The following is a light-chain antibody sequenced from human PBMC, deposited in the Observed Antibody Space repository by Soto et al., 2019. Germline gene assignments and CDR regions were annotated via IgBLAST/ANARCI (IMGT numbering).Light chain of an antibody. CDR1: SSNIGSNA. V-gene: IGLV1-44*01. CDR2: SNN. CDR3: ATWDDSLNGLYV. J-gene: IGLJ1*01. Sequence: QPVLTQPPSASGAPGQRVTISCSGSSSNIGSNAVNWYQQLPGAAPRLLIHSNNIRPSGVPDRFSGSKSGTSASLAISGLQSEDESDYYCATWDDSLNGLYVFGAGTKVTVL.